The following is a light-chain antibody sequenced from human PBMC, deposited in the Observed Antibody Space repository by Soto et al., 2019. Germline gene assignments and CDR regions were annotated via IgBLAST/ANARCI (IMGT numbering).Light chain of an antibody. CDR3: SSYTSSSPCVV. Sequence: QSALTQPASVSGSPGQSITISCTGTSSDVGGYNYVSWYQQHPGKAPKLMIYDVSNRPSGVSNRFSGSKSGNTASLTISGLQAEDEADYYCSSYTSSSPCVVFDGGTKLTVL. CDR1: SSDVGGYNY. V-gene: IGLV2-14*01. CDR2: DVS. J-gene: IGLJ2*01.